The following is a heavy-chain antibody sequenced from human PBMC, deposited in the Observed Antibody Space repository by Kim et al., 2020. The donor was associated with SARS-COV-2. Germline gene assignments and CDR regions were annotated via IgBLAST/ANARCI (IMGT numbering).Heavy chain of an antibody. CDR2: IYNVDTT. V-gene: IGHV3-66*04. CDR3: ARQPEQTTGHYYFDY. D-gene: IGHD1-26*01. Sequence: GGSLRLSCAVSGFTVSSNYMSWVRQAPGMGLEWVSVIYNVDTTNYADSVRGRFTISRDNSKNTLYLQMNSLRDEDTAVYYCARQPEQTTGHYYFDYWGQGPLVTVS. CDR1: GFTVSSNY. J-gene: IGHJ4*02.